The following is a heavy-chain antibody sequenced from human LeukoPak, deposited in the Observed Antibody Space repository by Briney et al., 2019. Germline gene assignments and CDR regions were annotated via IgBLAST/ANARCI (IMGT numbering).Heavy chain of an antibody. CDR3: ARGHNTRGSSWFDP. J-gene: IGHJ5*02. D-gene: IGHD2-2*01. CDR1: GYTFTSYG. CDR2: MNPNSGNT. V-gene: IGHV1-8*03. Sequence: ASVKVSCKASGYTFTSYGISWVRQAPGQGLEWMGWMNPNSGNTGYAQKFQGRVTITRNTSISTAYMELSSLRSEDTAVYYCARGHNTRGSSWFDPWGQGTLVTVSS.